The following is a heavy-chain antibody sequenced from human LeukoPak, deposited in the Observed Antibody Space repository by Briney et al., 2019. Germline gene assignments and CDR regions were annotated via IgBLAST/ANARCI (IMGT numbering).Heavy chain of an antibody. CDR3: ATSGWYGSGRTFDY. V-gene: IGHV1-24*01. CDR2: FDPEDGET. D-gene: IGHD3-10*01. Sequence: ASVKVSCKVSGYTLTELSMHWVRQAPGKGLEWMGGFDPEDGETIYAQEFQGRVTMTEDTSTDTAYMELSSLRSEDTAVYYCATSGWYGSGRTFDYWGQGTLVTVSS. CDR1: GYTLTELS. J-gene: IGHJ4*02.